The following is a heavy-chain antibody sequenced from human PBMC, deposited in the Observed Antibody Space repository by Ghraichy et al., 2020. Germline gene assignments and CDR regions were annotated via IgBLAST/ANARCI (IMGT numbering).Heavy chain of an antibody. Sequence: LSLTCAASGFTFSSYAMSWVRQAPGKGLEWVSAISGSGGSTYYADSVKGRFTISRDNSKNTLYLQMNSLRAEDTAVYYCAKDIEGIFDYWGQGTLVTVSS. CDR1: GFTFSSYA. V-gene: IGHV3-23*01. CDR3: AKDIEGIFDY. J-gene: IGHJ4*02. CDR2: ISGSGGST. D-gene: IGHD1-26*01.